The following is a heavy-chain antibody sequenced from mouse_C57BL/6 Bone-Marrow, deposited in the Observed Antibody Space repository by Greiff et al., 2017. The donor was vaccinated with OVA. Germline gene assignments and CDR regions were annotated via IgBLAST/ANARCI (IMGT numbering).Heavy chain of an antibody. CDR1: GFSLTSYG. Sequence: VQVVESGPGLVQPSQSLSITCTVSGFSLTSYGVHWVRQPPGKGLEWLGVIWSGGSTDYNAAFISRLSISKDNSKSQVFFKMNSLQADDTAIYYCACYGNYYAMDYWGQGTSVTVSS. CDR2: IWSGGST. CDR3: ACYGNYYAMDY. D-gene: IGHD2-1*01. V-gene: IGHV2-4*01. J-gene: IGHJ4*01.